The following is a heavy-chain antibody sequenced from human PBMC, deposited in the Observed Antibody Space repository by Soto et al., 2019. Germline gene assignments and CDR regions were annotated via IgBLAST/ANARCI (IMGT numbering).Heavy chain of an antibody. CDR2: ISTNNGNT. V-gene: IGHV1-18*01. CDR3: TRDVVDITKTGGIDY. D-gene: IGHD2-8*02. Sequence: ASVKVSCKASGYIFTTYGISWVRQAPGQGLEWMGWISTNNGNTKYAQKFQGRVTMTTDTSTSTAHMDLTSLRSDDTAVYYCTRDVVDITKTGGIDYWGQGTLVTVSS. J-gene: IGHJ4*02. CDR1: GYIFTTYG.